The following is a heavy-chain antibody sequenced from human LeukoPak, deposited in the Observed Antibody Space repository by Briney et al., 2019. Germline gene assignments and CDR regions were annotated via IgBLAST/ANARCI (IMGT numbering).Heavy chain of an antibody. CDR1: GFTFSSYG. V-gene: IGHV3-30*02. J-gene: IGHJ4*02. Sequence: PGGSLRLSCAASGFTFSSYGMHWVRQAPGKGLEWVAFIRYDGSNKYYADSVKGRFTISRDNSKNTLYLQMNSLRAEDTAIYYCAKEYTGTFSPFPSYFDNWGQGTLVTVSP. D-gene: IGHD1-26*01. CDR3: AKEYTGTFSPFPSYFDN. CDR2: IRYDGSNK.